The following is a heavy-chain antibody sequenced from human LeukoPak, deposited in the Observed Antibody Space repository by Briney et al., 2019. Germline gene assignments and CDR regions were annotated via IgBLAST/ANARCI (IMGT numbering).Heavy chain of an antibody. CDR2: IYYSGST. D-gene: IGHD6-6*01. CDR1: GGSISSYY. Sequence: SETLPLTCTVSGGSISSYYWSWIRQPPGKGLEWIGYIYYSGSTNYNPSLKSRVTISVDTSKNQFSLKLSSVTAADTAVYYCARSSYYYGMDVWGQGITVTVSS. CDR3: ARSSYYYGMDV. J-gene: IGHJ6*02. V-gene: IGHV4-59*08.